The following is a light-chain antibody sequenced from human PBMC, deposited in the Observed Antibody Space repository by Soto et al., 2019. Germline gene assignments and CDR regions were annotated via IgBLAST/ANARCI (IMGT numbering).Light chain of an antibody. J-gene: IGLJ1*01. CDR3: ISYTSDDVRDV. CDR2: AVS. V-gene: IGLV2-14*01. CDR1: NSDVGIYDF. Sequence: QSVLTQPASVPGTPGQSITISSTRSNSDVGIYDFVSWSQHHAGRAPKLIVSAVSHRPAGVSNRFSGSKSGNTASLTISGLQSEDEADYYCISYTSDDVRDVFGTGTKVTVL.